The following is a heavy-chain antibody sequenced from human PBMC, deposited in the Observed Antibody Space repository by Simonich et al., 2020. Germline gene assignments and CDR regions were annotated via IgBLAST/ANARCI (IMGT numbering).Heavy chain of an antibody. CDR1: GYTFTSYG. CDR3: ARASRGTWWYYYFDY. J-gene: IGHJ4*02. Sequence: QVQLVQSGAEVKKPGASVKVSCKASGYTFTSYGISWGRQAPGQGLEWMGWISGYNSNTNHAQKLQGRVTMTTDTSTSTAYMELRSLRSDDTAVYYCARASRGTWWYYYFDYWGQGTLVTVSS. V-gene: IGHV1-18*01. CDR2: ISGYNSNT. D-gene: IGHD2-15*01.